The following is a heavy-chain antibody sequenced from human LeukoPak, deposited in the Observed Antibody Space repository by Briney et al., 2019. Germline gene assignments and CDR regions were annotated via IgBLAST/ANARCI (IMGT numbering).Heavy chain of an antibody. D-gene: IGHD3-10*01. Sequence: GGSLRLSCAASGFTFDDYGMGWVRQAPGKGLEWVSGINWNGGSTDYADSVKGRFTISRDNAKNSLYLQMNSLRAEDTAVYYCAREKETLLSITMVRGLIRRHYYMDVWGKGTTVTISS. CDR3: AREKETLLSITMVRGLIRRHYYMDV. CDR1: GFTFDDYG. V-gene: IGHV3-20*04. J-gene: IGHJ6*03. CDR2: INWNGGST.